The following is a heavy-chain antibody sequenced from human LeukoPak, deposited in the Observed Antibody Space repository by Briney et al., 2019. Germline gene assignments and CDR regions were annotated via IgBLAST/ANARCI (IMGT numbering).Heavy chain of an antibody. Sequence: QPGGSLRLSCAASGFTFSNFAMNWVRQAPGKGLEWVSIISGSGGSTYYADSVKGRFTISRDNSKNTLYLQMNSLRGEDTAVYYCERDFASWFPYDILTGYPLVYGMDVWGQGTTVTVSS. CDR2: ISGSGGST. CDR3: ERDFASWFPYDILTGYPLVYGMDV. J-gene: IGHJ6*02. CDR1: GFTFSNFA. V-gene: IGHV3-23*01. D-gene: IGHD3-9*01.